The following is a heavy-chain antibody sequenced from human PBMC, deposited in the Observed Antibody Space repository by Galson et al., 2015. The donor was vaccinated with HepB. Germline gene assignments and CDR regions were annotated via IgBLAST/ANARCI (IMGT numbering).Heavy chain of an antibody. D-gene: IGHD2-2*01. CDR2: IYNSGST. J-gene: IGHJ4*02. Sequence: QVQLQESGPGLVKPSETLSLTCTVSGGTINRNYWSWIRQPPGKGLEWIGYIYNSGSTDYNPSLKSRVTISLDTSKNQFSLKLSSVTAADTAVYYCAGAYVCTRTSCRPFDFWGQGTLVTVSS. CDR1: GGTINRNY. CDR3: AGAYVCTRTSCRPFDF. V-gene: IGHV4-59*01.